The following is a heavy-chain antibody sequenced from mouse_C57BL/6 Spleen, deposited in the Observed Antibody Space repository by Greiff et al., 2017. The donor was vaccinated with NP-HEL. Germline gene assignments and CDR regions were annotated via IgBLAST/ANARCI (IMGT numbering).Heavy chain of an antibody. CDR2: INPNNGGT. Sequence: DVKLQESGPELVKPGASVKMSCKASGYTFTDYNMHWVKQSHGKSLEWIGYINPNNGGTSYNQKFKGKATLTVNKSSSTAYMELRSLTSEDSAVYYCALGNYYGSSPWFAYWGQGTLVTVSA. D-gene: IGHD1-1*01. J-gene: IGHJ3*01. V-gene: IGHV1-22*01. CDR3: ALGNYYGSSPWFAY. CDR1: GYTFTDYN.